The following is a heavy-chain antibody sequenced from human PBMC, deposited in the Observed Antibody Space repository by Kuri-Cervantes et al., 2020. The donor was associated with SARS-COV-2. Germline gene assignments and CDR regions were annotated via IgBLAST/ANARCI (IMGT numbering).Heavy chain of an antibody. Sequence: GESLMISCAASGFTFSGHWIHWVRQAPGKGLVWVSRINPDGSYTNNADSVKGRFTISRDNAKNMLFLQMNSLRAEDTAVYYCVRDGDHWNFDYWGQGTLVTVSS. J-gene: IGHJ4*02. D-gene: IGHD1-1*01. CDR1: GFTFSGHW. V-gene: IGHV3-74*01. CDR3: VRDGDHWNFDY. CDR2: INPDGSYT.